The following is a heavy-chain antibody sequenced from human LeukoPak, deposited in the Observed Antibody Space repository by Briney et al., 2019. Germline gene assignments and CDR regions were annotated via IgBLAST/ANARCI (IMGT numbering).Heavy chain of an antibody. J-gene: IGHJ4*02. V-gene: IGHV4-34*01. Sequence: GSLRLSCAASGFTFSSYAMSWVRQPPGKGLEWIGEINHSGSTNYNPSLKSRVTISVDTSKNQFSLKLSSVTAADTAVYYCARRTTERGSGSYYNPGRPCFDYWGQGTLVTVSS. CDR2: INHSGST. CDR3: ARRTTERGSGSYYNPGRPCFDY. D-gene: IGHD3-10*01. CDR1: GFTFSSYA.